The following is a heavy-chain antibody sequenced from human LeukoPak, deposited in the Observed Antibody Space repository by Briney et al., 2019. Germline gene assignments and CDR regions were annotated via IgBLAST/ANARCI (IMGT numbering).Heavy chain of an antibody. CDR1: GFTFDTYI. V-gene: IGHV3-21*01. J-gene: IGHJ4*02. CDR2: ISSSSTYI. Sequence: GGSLRLSCAASGFTFDTYIIHWVRQAPGKGLEWVSSISSSSTYIYYADSVKGRFTISRDNAKNSLYPQMDSLRAEDTAVYYCARDTSGYSRRDFDYWGQGTLVTVSS. CDR3: ARDTSGYSRRDFDY. D-gene: IGHD3-22*01.